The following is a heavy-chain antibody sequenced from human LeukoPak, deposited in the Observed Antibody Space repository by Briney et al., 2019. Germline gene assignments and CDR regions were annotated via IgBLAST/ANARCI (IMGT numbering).Heavy chain of an antibody. CDR2: IIGSGVYI. V-gene: IGHV3-23*01. CDR3: SRIKHYDYGMDV. CDR1: GFTFNSYA. D-gene: IGHD5-24*01. J-gene: IGHJ6*02. Sequence: GGSLRLSCAASGFTFNSYAMTWVRQAPGKGLEWVSGIIGSGVYIYYADSVKGRFATSRDNSQNTLSLQMNSLRAEDTAVYYCSRIKHYDYGMDVWGQGTTVTVSS.